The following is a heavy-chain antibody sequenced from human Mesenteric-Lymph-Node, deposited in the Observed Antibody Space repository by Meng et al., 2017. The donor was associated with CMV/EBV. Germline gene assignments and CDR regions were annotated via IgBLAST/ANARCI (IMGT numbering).Heavy chain of an antibody. CDR2: INHSGST. V-gene: IGHV4-34*01. J-gene: IGHJ4*02. CDR1: GGSFSGYY. Sequence: QVQFPQWGAGLLKPSETLSVTCAGYGGSFSGYYWNWIRQSPEKGLEWIGEINHSGSTTYNPSFTSRIIISVDTSTNQISLNMSSVTAADTAVYYCARGSSYDILTGYFDYWGQGALVTVSS. D-gene: IGHD3-9*01. CDR3: ARGSSYDILTGYFDY.